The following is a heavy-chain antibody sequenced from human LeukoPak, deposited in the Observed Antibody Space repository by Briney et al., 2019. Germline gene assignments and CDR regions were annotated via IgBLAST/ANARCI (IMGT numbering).Heavy chain of an antibody. D-gene: IGHD6-13*01. Sequence: PGGSLRLSCAASGFTFSSYGMHWVRQAPGKGLEWVAFIRYDGSNKYYADSVKGRFTISRDNSKNTPYLQMNSLRAEDTAVYYCAKEVGGYSRKGAEYFQHWGQGTLVTVSS. CDR1: GFTFSSYG. CDR2: IRYDGSNK. J-gene: IGHJ1*01. V-gene: IGHV3-30*02. CDR3: AKEVGGYSRKGAEYFQH.